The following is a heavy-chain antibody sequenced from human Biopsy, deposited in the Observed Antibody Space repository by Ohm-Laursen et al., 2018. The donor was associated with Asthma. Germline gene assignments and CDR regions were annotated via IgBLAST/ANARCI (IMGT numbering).Heavy chain of an antibody. V-gene: IGHV3-53*01. D-gene: IGHD4-23*01. J-gene: IGHJ3*02. Sequence: GSLRLSCADSGFTVSTNGMSWVRQPPGKGLAWVSVIYSGGGTYYADSVQGRVTISRDNSKNTLSLQMNSLRAEDTDVYYCARAYGGSFFSGSFDIWGQGTMVTVSS. CDR3: ARAYGGSFFSGSFDI. CDR1: GFTVSTNG. CDR2: IYSGGGT.